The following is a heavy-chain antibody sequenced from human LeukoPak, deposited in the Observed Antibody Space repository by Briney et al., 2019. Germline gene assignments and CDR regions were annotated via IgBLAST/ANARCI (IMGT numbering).Heavy chain of an antibody. D-gene: IGHD5-18*01. J-gene: IGHJ3*02. V-gene: IGHV4-34*01. CDR2: INHSGST. CDR3: ASGTGPWIQLWSLRETHFDI. CDR1: GGSFSGYY. Sequence: KPSETLSLTCAVYGGSFSGYYWSWIRQPPGKGLEWIGEINHSGSTNYNPSLKSRVTISVDTSKNQFSLKLSSVTAADTAVYYCASGTGPWIQLWSLRETHFDIWGQGTMVTVSS.